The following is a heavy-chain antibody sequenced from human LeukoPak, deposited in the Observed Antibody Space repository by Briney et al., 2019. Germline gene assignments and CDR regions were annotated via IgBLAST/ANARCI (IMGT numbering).Heavy chain of an antibody. J-gene: IGHJ3*02. CDR3: AKSGSLILGAFDI. V-gene: IGHV1-46*01. D-gene: IGHD1-26*01. CDR2: INPSGGST. CDR1: GYTFTSYY. Sequence: ASVKVSCKASGYTFTSYYMHWVRQAPGQGLEWMGIINPSGGSTSYAQKFQGRVTMTRDTSTSTVYMELISLRSEDTAVYYCAKSGSLILGAFDIWGQGTMVTVSS.